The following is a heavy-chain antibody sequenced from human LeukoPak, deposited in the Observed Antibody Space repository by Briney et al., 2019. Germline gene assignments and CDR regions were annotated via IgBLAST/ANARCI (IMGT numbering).Heavy chain of an antibody. CDR2: ISYDGSNK. J-gene: IGHJ4*02. CDR1: GFTFSSYS. Sequence: GGSLRLSCAASGFTFSSYSMNWVRQAPGKGLEWVAVISYDGSNKYYADSVKGRFTISRDNSKNTLYLQMNSLRAEDTAVYYCARVRRQSIVGAPFDYWGQGTLVTVSS. V-gene: IGHV3-30*03. D-gene: IGHD1-26*01. CDR3: ARVRRQSIVGAPFDY.